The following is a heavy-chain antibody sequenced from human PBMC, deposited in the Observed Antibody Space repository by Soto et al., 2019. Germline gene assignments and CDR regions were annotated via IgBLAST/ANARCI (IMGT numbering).Heavy chain of an antibody. J-gene: IGHJ3*02. D-gene: IGHD4-4*01. CDR2: MNPNSGNT. V-gene: IGHV1-8*01. Sequence: VRVSCKASGYTFTSYDINWVRQATGQGLEWMGWMNPNSGNTGYAQKFQGRVTMTRNTSISTAYMELSSLRSEDTAVYYCARAYRRNSDTFDIWGQGTMVTVSS. CDR1: GYTFTSYD. CDR3: ARAYRRNSDTFDI.